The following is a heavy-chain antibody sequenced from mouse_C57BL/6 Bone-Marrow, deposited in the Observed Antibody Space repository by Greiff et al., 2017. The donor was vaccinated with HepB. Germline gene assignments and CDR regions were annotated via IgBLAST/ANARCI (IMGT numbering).Heavy chain of an antibody. CDR2: ISDGGSYT. Sequence: EVKLMESGGGLVKPGGSLKLSCAASGFTFSSYAMSWVRQTPEKRLEWVATISDGGSYTYYPDNVKGRFTISRDNAKNTLYLQMSHLKSEDTAMYYCARDQGDYFDYWGQGTTLTVSS. CDR1: GFTFSSYA. CDR3: ARDQGDYFDY. V-gene: IGHV5-4*01. J-gene: IGHJ2*01.